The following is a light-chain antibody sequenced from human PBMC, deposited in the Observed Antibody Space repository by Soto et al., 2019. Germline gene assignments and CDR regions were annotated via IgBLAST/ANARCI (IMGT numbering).Light chain of an antibody. V-gene: IGKV1-13*02. CDR2: DAS. CDR3: QQLKTYPFT. Sequence: AIQLTQSPSSLSASVGDRVSITCRASQGISSDLAWYQHKPGKAPKILIYDASSLQSGVPSRFSGSESGTECTLTISSLQPEDFATYYCQQLKTYPFTFGQGTRLEIK. J-gene: IGKJ5*01. CDR1: QGISSD.